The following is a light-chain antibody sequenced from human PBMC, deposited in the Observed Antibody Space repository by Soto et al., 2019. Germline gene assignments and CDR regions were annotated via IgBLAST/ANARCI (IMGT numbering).Light chain of an antibody. J-gene: IGKJ5*01. Sequence: DIQMTQSPSSLSASVGDEVTITCRASQTIMTYLNWYQLKPGKPPRLLIYAASSLQSGVPSRFRGSGYGTDFALTITSLQPEDFATYYCQQSYNSPPITFGQGTRLEIK. V-gene: IGKV1-39*01. CDR2: AAS. CDR1: QTIMTY. CDR3: QQSYNSPPIT.